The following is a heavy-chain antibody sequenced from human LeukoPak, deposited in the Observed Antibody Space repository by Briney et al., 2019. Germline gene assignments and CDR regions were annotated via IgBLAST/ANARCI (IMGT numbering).Heavy chain of an antibody. CDR1: GFTFSRYA. Sequence: PGGSLRLSCAASGFTFSRYAISWVRQAPGQGLEWMGGIIPIFGTANYAQKFQGRVTITADESTSTAYMELSSLRSEDTAVYYCAEGQGSSLDYWGQGTLVTVSS. D-gene: IGHD1-26*01. CDR2: IIPIFGTA. V-gene: IGHV1-69*01. J-gene: IGHJ4*02. CDR3: AEGQGSSLDY.